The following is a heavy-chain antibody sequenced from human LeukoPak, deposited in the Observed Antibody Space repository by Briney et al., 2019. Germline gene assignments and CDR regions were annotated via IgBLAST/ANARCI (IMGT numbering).Heavy chain of an antibody. CDR1: GFTFSSYE. Sequence: PGGSLRLSCAASGFTFSSYEMNWVRQAPGKGLEWVSYISRSGDTIYFADSVKGRFTIPRGNAKNSLYLQMSSLRAEDTAVYYCARDYASDYWGQGTLVTVSS. D-gene: IGHD3-10*01. CDR2: ISRSGDTI. V-gene: IGHV3-48*03. J-gene: IGHJ4*02. CDR3: ARDYASDY.